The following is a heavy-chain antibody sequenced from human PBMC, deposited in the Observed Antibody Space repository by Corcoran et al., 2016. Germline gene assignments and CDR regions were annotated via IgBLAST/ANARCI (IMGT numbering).Heavy chain of an antibody. D-gene: IGHD3-9*01. CDR2: IYWNDDK. Sequence: QITLKESGPTLVKPTQTLTLTCTFSGFSLSTSGVGVGWIRQPPGKALEWLALIYWNDDKRYSPSLKSRLTITKDTSKNQVVLTMTNMDPVDTATYYCAHSGGVRYCDWLNQGAFDIWGQGTRVTVSS. CDR3: AHSGGVRYCDWLNQGAFDI. V-gene: IGHV2-5*01. CDR1: GFSLSTSGVG. J-gene: IGHJ3*02.